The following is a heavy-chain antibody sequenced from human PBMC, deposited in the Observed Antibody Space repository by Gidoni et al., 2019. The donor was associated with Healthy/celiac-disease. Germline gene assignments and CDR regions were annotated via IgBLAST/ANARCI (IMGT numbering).Heavy chain of an antibody. V-gene: IGHV4-59*01. CDR2: IYYSGST. CDR3: ARGLGSRWMDV. CDR1: GGSISSYY. J-gene: IGHJ6*02. Sequence: QVQLQESGPGLVKPSETLSLTCTVSGGSISSYYWIWIRQPPGKGLEWIGYIYYSGSTNYNPSLKSRVTISVDTSKNQFSLKLSSVTAADTAVYYCARGLGSRWMDVWGQGTTVTVSS. D-gene: IGHD6-13*01.